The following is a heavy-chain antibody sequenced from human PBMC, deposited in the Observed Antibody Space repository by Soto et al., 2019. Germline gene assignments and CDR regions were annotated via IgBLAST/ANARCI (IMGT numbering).Heavy chain of an antibody. CDR1: GYTFTSYG. CDR3: ARYSYYDSSGYYRPHNWFDP. V-gene: IGHV1-18*01. Sequence: ASVKVSCKASGYTFTSYGISWVRQAPGQGLEWMGWISAYNGNTNYAQKFQGRVTMTADASTSTVYMELSSLRSEDTAVYYCARYSYYDSSGYYRPHNWFDPWGQGTLVTVSS. D-gene: IGHD3-22*01. CDR2: ISAYNGNT. J-gene: IGHJ5*02.